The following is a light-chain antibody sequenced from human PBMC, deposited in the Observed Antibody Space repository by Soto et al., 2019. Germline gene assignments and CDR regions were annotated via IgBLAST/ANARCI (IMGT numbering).Light chain of an antibody. CDR2: AAS. J-gene: IGKJ1*01. CDR3: LQNTRYPWT. CDR1: QDISDF. V-gene: IGKV1-17*03. Sequence: VHMTDAPSAMSASVLYRVTITCLASQDISDFLAWFQQKPGEVPKRLIYAASSLESGVPSRFSGSGSGTEFTLTISSLQPEDFATYYCLQNTRYPWTFGQGTKLDIK.